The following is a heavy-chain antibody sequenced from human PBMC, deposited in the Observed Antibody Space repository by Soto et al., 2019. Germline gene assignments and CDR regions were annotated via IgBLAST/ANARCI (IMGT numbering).Heavy chain of an antibody. CDR3: ARDRRPGYYMDV. V-gene: IGHV3-21*01. J-gene: IGHJ6*03. D-gene: IGHD6-25*01. CDR2: ISSSSSYI. CDR1: GFTFSSYS. Sequence: GGSLRLSCAASGFTFSSYSMNWVRQAPGKGLEWVSSISSSSSYIYYADSVKGRFTISRDNAKNSLYLQMNSLRAEDTAVYYCARDRRPGYYMDVWGKGTTVTVSS.